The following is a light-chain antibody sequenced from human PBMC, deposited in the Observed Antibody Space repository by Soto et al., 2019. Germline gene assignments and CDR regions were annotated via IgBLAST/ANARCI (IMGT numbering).Light chain of an antibody. CDR3: QQYNNWPPTWT. CDR1: QSVSSN. CDR2: GPS. V-gene: IGKV3-15*01. J-gene: IGKJ1*01. Sequence: EIVMTQSPATLSVSPGERATLSCRASQSVSSNLAWYQQKPGQAPRLLIYGPSTRATGIPARFSGSGSGTEFTLTFSSLQSEDFAVYYCQQYNNWPPTWTFGQGTKVEIK.